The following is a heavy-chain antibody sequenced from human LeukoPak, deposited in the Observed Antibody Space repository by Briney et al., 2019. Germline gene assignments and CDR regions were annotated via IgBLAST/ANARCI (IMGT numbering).Heavy chain of an antibody. CDR3: ARGVTMVRGATVAFDI. Sequence: ASVKVSCKVSGYTLTDLAMHWVRQAPGKGLEWMGGFDPEDGETIYAQKFQGRVTITADESTSTAYMELSSLRSEDTAVYYCARGVTMVRGATVAFDIWGQGTMVTVSS. CDR1: GYTLTDLA. CDR2: FDPEDGET. D-gene: IGHD3-10*01. J-gene: IGHJ3*02. V-gene: IGHV1-24*01.